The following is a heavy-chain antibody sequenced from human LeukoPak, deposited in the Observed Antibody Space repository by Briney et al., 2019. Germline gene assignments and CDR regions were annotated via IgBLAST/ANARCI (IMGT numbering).Heavy chain of an antibody. CDR1: GITFSRYS. CDR3: ARAPVTEYYGSGSYFDC. Sequence: PGGSLRLSCEASGITFSRYSFNWVRRAPGKGLEWISFISSSGSVIQYADSVKGRFTISRDNVKKSVTLQMNSLRDEDTAVYYCARAPVTEYYGSGSYFDCWGQGTLVTVSS. D-gene: IGHD3-10*01. V-gene: IGHV3-48*02. CDR2: ISSSGSVI. J-gene: IGHJ4*02.